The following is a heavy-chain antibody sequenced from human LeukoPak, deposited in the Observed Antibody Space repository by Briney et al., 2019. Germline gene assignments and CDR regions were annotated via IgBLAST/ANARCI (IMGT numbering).Heavy chain of an antibody. D-gene: IGHD5-18*01. Sequence: GASVKVSCKASGGTFNSYAISWVRQAPGRGLEWMGRIIPILGIANHAQKFQGRVTITADKSTSTAYMQLSSLRSEDTAVYYCARVDTAMVIDYRGQGALVTVS. V-gene: IGHV1-69*04. CDR2: IIPILGIA. CDR3: ARVDTAMVIDY. CDR1: GGTFNSYA. J-gene: IGHJ4*02.